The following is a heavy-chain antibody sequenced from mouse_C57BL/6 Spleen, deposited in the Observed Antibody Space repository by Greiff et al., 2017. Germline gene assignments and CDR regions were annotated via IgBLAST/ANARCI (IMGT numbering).Heavy chain of an antibody. CDR1: GFNFNNYY. Sequence: EVKLQESVAELVRPGASVKLSCTASGFNFNNYYMNWVKQRPEQGLEWIGKIDPANGNTKYTPKFQGKATITADTSSNTAYLQLSRLTSEDATIYYCAGWGKDYFDYWGQGTTLTVSS. J-gene: IGHJ2*01. CDR3: AGWGKDYFDY. CDR2: IDPANGNT. V-gene: IGHV14-3*01.